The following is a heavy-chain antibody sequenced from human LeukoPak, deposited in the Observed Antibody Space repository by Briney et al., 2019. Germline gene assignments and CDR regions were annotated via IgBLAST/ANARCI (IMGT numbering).Heavy chain of an antibody. CDR3: ARDSFYYDILTGYYWGDAFDI. CDR1: GHTFTGYY. V-gene: IGHV1-2*02. Sequence: GASVKVSCKASGHTFTGYYMHWVRQAPGQGLEWMGWINPNSGGTNYAQKFQGRVTMTRDTSISTAYMELSRLRSDDTAVYYCARDSFYYDILTGYYWGDAFDIWGQGTMVTVSS. CDR2: INPNSGGT. D-gene: IGHD3-9*01. J-gene: IGHJ3*02.